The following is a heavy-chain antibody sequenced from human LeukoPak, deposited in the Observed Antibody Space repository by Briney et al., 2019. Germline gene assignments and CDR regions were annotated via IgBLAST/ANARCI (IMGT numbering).Heavy chain of an antibody. V-gene: IGHV1-24*01. D-gene: IGHD1-26*01. CDR3: ANATSIEGVFLFAY. CDR1: GYTLTELS. Sequence: SAVNVSCKVSGYTLTELSMYWVGQAPGKGIEWVGGVDPENDETVYAQKFQGRVTMTDDTSKDTAYMDLSRLSSEDTAVYSCANATSIEGVFLFAYWGQGPLVTVSS. CDR2: VDPENDET. J-gene: IGHJ4*02.